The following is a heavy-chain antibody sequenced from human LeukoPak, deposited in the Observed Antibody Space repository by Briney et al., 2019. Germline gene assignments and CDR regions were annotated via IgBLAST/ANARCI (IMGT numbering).Heavy chain of an antibody. CDR2: ISGSGSST. V-gene: IGHV3-23*01. J-gene: IGHJ4*02. D-gene: IGHD3-10*02. Sequence: PGGSLGLLRTDCGFTLRSYSMRCVSQAPGKGLEWVSAISGSGSSTYYADSVKGRFTISRDNSKNTLYLQMNSLRAEDTAVYYCVCNVRRVPRGGYWGQGTLVTVSS. CDR3: VCNVRRVPRGGY. CDR1: GFTLRSYS.